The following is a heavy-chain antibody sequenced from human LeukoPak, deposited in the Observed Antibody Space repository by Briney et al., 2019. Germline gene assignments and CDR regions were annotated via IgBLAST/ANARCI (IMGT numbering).Heavy chain of an antibody. D-gene: IGHD5-18*01. CDR2: ISNSGGST. J-gene: IGHJ4*02. CDR3: ATGLKGGYSYGYFY. CDR1: GFTFSSYG. Sequence: GGSLRLSCAASGFTFSSYGMSWVRQAPGKGLEWVSVISNSGGSTFYADSVEGRFTISRDNSKNTLYLQMNSLRADDTAVYYCATGLKGGYSYGYFYWGQGTLVTVSS. V-gene: IGHV3-23*01.